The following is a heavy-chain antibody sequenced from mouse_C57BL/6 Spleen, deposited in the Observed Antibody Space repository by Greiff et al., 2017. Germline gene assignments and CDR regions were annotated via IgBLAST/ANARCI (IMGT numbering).Heavy chain of an antibody. D-gene: IGHD3-2*02. J-gene: IGHJ4*01. Sequence: EVMLVESGEGLVKPGGSLKLSCAASGFTFSSYAMSWVRQTPEKRLEWVAYISSGGDYIYYADTVKGRFTISRDNARNTLYLQMSSLKAEDAAMYYCTRDRRVRGYYYAMGYWGQGTSVTVAT. CDR2: ISSGGDYI. CDR1: GFTFSSYA. V-gene: IGHV5-9-1*02. CDR3: TRDRRVRGYYYAMGY.